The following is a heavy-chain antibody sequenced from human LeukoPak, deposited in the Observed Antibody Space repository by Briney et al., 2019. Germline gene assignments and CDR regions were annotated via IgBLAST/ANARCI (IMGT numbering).Heavy chain of an antibody. Sequence: PSQTLSLTCTVSGGSVTSGGYYWSWIRQPPGKGLEWIGYIYHSGTTHYNPSLKSRVTISVDRSKNQFSLNLSSVTAADTAVYYCAREWNYYGSGSHPGYYYYMDVWGKGTTVTVSS. CDR2: IYHSGTT. CDR1: GGSVTSGGYY. D-gene: IGHD3-10*01. V-gene: IGHV4-30-2*01. CDR3: AREWNYYGSGSHPGYYYYMDV. J-gene: IGHJ6*03.